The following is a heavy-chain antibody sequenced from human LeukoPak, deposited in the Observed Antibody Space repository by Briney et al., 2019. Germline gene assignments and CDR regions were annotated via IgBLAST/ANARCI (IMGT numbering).Heavy chain of an antibody. CDR3: VRDRGISFYFDY. Sequence: QPGGSLTLSCAVSGFPFITYNMNWVRQAPGKGLEWVSFIDSSSSTIYYADSVKGRFTVSRDNAKNSLDLQMNSLRADDTAVYYCVRDRGISFYFDYWGQGTLVTVSS. J-gene: IGHJ4*02. V-gene: IGHV3-48*01. CDR1: GFPFITYN. D-gene: IGHD3-16*02. CDR2: IDSSSSTI.